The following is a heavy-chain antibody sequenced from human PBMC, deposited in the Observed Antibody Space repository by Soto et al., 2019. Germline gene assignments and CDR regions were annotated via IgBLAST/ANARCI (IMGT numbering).Heavy chain of an antibody. Sequence: DVQLLESGGALVQPGASLRRSCATSGFAFTSYAMSWVRQAPGKGLEWVSTIGGTGGTTYYEDSVKGRFTISKDDSKNTVYPQMNSLRAEDTGIYYCAKGYGEYVREVAHWGQGTLVTVSS. CDR1: GFAFTSYA. J-gene: IGHJ4*02. CDR2: IGGTGGTT. D-gene: IGHD4-17*01. V-gene: IGHV3-23*01. CDR3: AKGYGEYVREVAH.